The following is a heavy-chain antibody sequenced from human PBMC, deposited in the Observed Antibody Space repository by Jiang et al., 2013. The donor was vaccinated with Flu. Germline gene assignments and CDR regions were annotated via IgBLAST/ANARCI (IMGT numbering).Heavy chain of an antibody. Sequence: QLLESGGAWYSLEVPETLLCSLWIHFSSYEMNWVRRLQEGLEWVSYISSSGSTIYYADSVKGRFTISRDNAKNSLYLQMNSLRAEDTAVYYCARDPRGGWRHRGRGARGDYFDYWGQGTLVTVSS. D-gene: IGHD3-10*01. V-gene: IGHV3-48*03. CDR1: IHFSSYE. CDR3: ARDPRGGWRHRGRGARGDYFDY. J-gene: IGHJ4*02. CDR2: ISSSGSTI.